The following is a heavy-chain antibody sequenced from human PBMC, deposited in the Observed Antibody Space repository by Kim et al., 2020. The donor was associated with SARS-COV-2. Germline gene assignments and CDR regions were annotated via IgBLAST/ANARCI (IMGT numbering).Heavy chain of an antibody. CDR3: ARTCSSVSCYTFGMGV. CDR2: IYHGGGT. V-gene: IGHV4-61*08. J-gene: IGHJ6*02. CDR1: GVSVSSGGYY. D-gene: IGHD2-2*02. Sequence: SETLSLTCSVSGVSVSSGGYYWSWIRQPPGKGLERIGHIYHGGGTNYNRSLQSRVTISVDTSTNQFSLKLSSVTAADTAMYYCARTCSSVSCYTFGMGVWGQGTRVTVSS.